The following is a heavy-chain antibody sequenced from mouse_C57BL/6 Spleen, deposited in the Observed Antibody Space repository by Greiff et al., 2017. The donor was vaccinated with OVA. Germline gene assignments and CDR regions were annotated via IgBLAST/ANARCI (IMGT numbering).Heavy chain of an antibody. D-gene: IGHD6-1*01. V-gene: IGHV1-82*01. J-gene: IGHJ2*01. CDR2: IYPGDGDT. CDR3: AREGSIYFDY. CDR1: GYAFSSSW. Sequence: VKLVESGPELVKPGASVKISCKASGYAFSSSWMNWVKQRPGQGLEWIGRIYPGDGDTNYNGKFKGKATLTADKSSSTAYMQLSSLTSEDSAVYFCAREGSIYFDYWGQGTTLTVSS.